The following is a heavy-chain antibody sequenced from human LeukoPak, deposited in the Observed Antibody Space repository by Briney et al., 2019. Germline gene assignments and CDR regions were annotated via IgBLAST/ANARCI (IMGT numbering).Heavy chain of an antibody. V-gene: IGHV3-15*01. CDR1: GFTFSNAW. Sequence: GGSLRLSCAASGFTFSNAWMSWVRQAPGKGLEWVGRIKSKTDGGTTDYAAPVKGRFTISRDDSKNTLYLQMNSLRAEDTAVYYCARENGGSYHYYFDYWGQGTLVTVSS. D-gene: IGHD1-26*01. CDR3: ARENGGSYHYYFDY. J-gene: IGHJ4*02. CDR2: IKSKTDGGTT.